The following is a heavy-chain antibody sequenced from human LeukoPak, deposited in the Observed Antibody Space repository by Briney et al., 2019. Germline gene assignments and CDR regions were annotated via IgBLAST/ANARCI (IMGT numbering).Heavy chain of an antibody. D-gene: IGHD2-15*01. V-gene: IGHV1-46*02. CDR3: ARVGSEDCSGDSCYLTSNWFDP. J-gene: IGHJ5*02. CDR1: GYTFNNYY. CDR2: INPIGGST. Sequence: ASVEVSCKASGYTFNNYYVHWVRQAPGQGLEWMGVINPIGGSTIYAEKFQGRLTMTRDTSTSTVYMELSSLISEDTAVYYCARVGSEDCSGDSCYLTSNWFDPWGQGTLVVVSS.